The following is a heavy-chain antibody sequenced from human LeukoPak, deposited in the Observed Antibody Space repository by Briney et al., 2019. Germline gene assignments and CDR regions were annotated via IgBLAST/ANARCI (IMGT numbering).Heavy chain of an antibody. Sequence: ASVKVSCKASGYTFTGYYMHWARQAPGQGLEWMGWINPNSGGTNYAQKFQGRVTMTRDTSISTAYMELSRLRSDDTAVYYCARDVYDSDYNWFDPWGQGTLVTVSS. J-gene: IGHJ5*02. D-gene: IGHD3-22*01. CDR1: GYTFTGYY. CDR3: ARDVYDSDYNWFDP. V-gene: IGHV1-2*02. CDR2: INPNSGGT.